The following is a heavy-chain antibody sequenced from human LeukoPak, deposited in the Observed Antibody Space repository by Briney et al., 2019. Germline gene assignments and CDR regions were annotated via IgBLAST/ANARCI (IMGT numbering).Heavy chain of an antibody. J-gene: IGHJ3*02. V-gene: IGHV3-30*14. CDR1: GFSFNSYA. Sequence: GGSLRLSCAASGFSFNSYAFHWVRQAPGKGLQWVAVIAFDGTNTHYADSVKGRFIISRDNSKSTLYLQMNSLRPEDTAVYYCANLPYITMVRGVNNDAFDIWGQGTMVTVSS. CDR3: ANLPYITMVRGVNNDAFDI. D-gene: IGHD3-10*01. CDR2: IAFDGTNT.